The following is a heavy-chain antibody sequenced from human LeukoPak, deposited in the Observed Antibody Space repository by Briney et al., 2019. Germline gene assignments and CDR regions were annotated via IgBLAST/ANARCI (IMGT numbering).Heavy chain of an antibody. J-gene: IGHJ4*02. D-gene: IGHD2-15*01. CDR1: ASTFTSYW. CDR3: ARLRGSGGSCYPTDY. V-gene: IGHV5-51*03. CDR2: IYPGDSDT. Sequence: KPGESLTLSCTGSASTFTSYWIGSVRQMPGKGMEWLGIIYPGDSDTRYSPSFQGQVTISADKSISTAYLQWSSLQASDTAMYYCARLRGSGGSCYPTDYWGQGTLVTVSS.